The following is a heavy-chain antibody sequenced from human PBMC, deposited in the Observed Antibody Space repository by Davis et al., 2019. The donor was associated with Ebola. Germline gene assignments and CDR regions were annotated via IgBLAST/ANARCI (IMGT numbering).Heavy chain of an antibody. CDR3: TIAAHFWSTNYFDT. CDR1: GYTFTSYG. V-gene: IGHV1-18*01. D-gene: IGHD3-3*02. J-gene: IGHJ4*02. Sequence: ASVKVSCKASGYTFTSYGISWVRQAPGQGLEWMGWISAYNGNTNYAQKLQGRVTMTTDTSTSTAYMELRGLRSDDTAVYYCTIAAHFWSTNYFDTWGQGTLVTVFS. CDR2: ISAYNGNT.